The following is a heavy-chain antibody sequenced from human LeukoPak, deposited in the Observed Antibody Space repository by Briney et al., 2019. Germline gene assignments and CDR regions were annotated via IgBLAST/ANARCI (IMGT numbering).Heavy chain of an antibody. D-gene: IGHD3-10*01. V-gene: IGHV3-30*04. Sequence: PGGSLRLSCVGSGFTFSSFAMHWVRLAPGKGLEWVAVISYDGSQKYYADYVKGRFTISRDNSRNTLSLQMNTLRAEDTAVYYCARDRYYGPEIYPEGAISHWGQGTLVTVSS. CDR2: ISYDGSQK. CDR1: GFTFSSFA. J-gene: IGHJ4*02. CDR3: ARDRYYGPEIYPEGAISH.